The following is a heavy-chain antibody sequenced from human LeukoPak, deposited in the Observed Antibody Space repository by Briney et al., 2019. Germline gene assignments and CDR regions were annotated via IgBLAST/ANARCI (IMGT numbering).Heavy chain of an antibody. CDR1: GFTFSSYG. J-gene: IGHJ5*02. D-gene: IGHD3-16*02. V-gene: IGHV3-30*02. CDR2: IRYDGTNK. CDR3: AKDGDYVWGSYRSNWFDP. Sequence: GGSLRLSCAASGFTFSSYGMHWVRQAPGKGLEWVAFIRYDGTNKYYADSVKGRFTISRDNSKNTLYLQMNSLRAEDTAVYYCAKDGDYVWGSYRSNWFDPWGQGTLVTVSS.